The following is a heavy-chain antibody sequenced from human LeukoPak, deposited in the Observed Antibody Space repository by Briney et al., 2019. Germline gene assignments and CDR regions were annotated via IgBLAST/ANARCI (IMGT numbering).Heavy chain of an antibody. Sequence: GGSLRLSCAASGFTFSDYYMSWIRQAPGKGLEWVSYISSSGSTIYYADSVKGRFTISRDNAKNSLYLQMNSLRAEDTAVYYCAREDYYDSSGPTGDYWGQGTLVTVSS. CDR3: AREDYYDSSGPTGDY. CDR2: ISSSGSTI. V-gene: IGHV3-11*01. D-gene: IGHD3-22*01. J-gene: IGHJ4*02. CDR1: GFTFSDYY.